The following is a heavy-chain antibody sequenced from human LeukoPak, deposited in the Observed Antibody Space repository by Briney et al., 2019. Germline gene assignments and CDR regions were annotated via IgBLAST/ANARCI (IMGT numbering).Heavy chain of an antibody. CDR1: GYTFTSYG. Sequence: ASVKVSCKASGYTFTSYGISWVRQAPGQGRGWMGWISAYNANTNYAQKPQGRVTMTTDTSTSTGYMELRSLRSDDTAVYYCARGTYSDFWSGYYRDNWFDPWGQGTLVTVSS. J-gene: IGHJ5*02. CDR3: ARGTYSDFWSGYYRDNWFDP. CDR2: ISAYNANT. V-gene: IGHV1-18*01. D-gene: IGHD3-3*01.